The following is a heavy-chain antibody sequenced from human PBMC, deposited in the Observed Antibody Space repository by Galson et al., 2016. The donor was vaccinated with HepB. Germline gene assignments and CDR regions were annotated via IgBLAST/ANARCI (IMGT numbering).Heavy chain of an antibody. Sequence: LSLTCTVSGVSISDYYWSWIRQSPGKGLEWIGYMSHSGDTSYNPSLKSRVTMSVDTSKNQFSLNLSSVTAADSAVYYCARHDSAIFHHWGPGTLVTVSS. D-gene: IGHD2-21*02. CDR2: MSHSGDT. CDR1: GVSISDYY. V-gene: IGHV4-59*08. J-gene: IGHJ1*01. CDR3: ARHDSAIFHH.